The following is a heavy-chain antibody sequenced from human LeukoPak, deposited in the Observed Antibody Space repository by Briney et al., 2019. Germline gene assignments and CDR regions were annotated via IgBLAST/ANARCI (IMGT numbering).Heavy chain of an antibody. CDR1: GFTFSSYG. V-gene: IGHV3-30*02. Sequence: GGSLRLFCAASGFTFSSYGMHWVRQAPGKGLEWVAFIRYDGSNKYYADSVKGRFTISRDNSKNTLYLQMNSLRAEDTAVYYCAKDVVDLPDYWGQGTLVTVSS. D-gene: IGHD3-3*01. CDR2: IRYDGSNK. CDR3: AKDVVDLPDY. J-gene: IGHJ4*02.